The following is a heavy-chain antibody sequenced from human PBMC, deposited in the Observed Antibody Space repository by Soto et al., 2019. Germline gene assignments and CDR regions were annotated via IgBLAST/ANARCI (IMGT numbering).Heavy chain of an antibody. Sequence: PLETLSLPCDVHGGSFGGYIWTWIRQTPGKGLEWIGQINHSGSANYNPSLKSRVTISVHTSKNQFSLKLSSVTAADTAVYYCARRYGGNFDYWGQGTLVTVSS. V-gene: IGHV4-34*09. CDR2: INHSGSA. CDR1: GGSFGGYI. CDR3: ARRYGGNFDY. D-gene: IGHD2-15*01. J-gene: IGHJ4*02.